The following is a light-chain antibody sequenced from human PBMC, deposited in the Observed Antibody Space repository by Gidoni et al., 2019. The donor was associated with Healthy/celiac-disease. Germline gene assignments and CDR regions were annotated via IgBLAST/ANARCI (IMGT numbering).Light chain of an antibody. J-gene: IGLJ2*01. CDR2: RDS. Sequence: SYDRTQPPSVSVPPGQTARITCSADAWPKQYASWYQQKPGQAPVLVIYRDSERPSGIPERFSGSSSGTTVTLTISGVQAEDEADYYCQSADSSGTYVVFGGGTKLTVL. CDR3: QSADSSGTYVV. V-gene: IGLV3-25*03. CDR1: AWPKQY.